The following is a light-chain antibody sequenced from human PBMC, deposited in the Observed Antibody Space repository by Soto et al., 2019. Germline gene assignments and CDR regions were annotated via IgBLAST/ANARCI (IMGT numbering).Light chain of an antibody. CDR2: DVT. V-gene: IGLV2-14*01. Sequence: QSALAQPASVSGSPGQSITISCTGNSSEVGGYNYVSWYQQHPGKAPRFVIYDVTNRPSGVSNRFSGSKSGNTASLTISGLQAEDEADYYCSSYTTSNTRQVVFGTGTKVTVL. J-gene: IGLJ1*01. CDR1: SSEVGGYNY. CDR3: SSYTTSNTRQVV.